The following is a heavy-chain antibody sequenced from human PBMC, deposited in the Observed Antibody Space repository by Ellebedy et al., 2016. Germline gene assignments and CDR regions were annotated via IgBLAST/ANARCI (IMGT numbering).Heavy chain of an antibody. CDR3: ARGVLELDY. J-gene: IGHJ4*02. V-gene: IGHV3-30*04. CDR1: GFTFSSYA. D-gene: IGHD1-1*01. Sequence: GGSLRLXXAASGFTFSSYAMHWVRQAPGKGLEWVAVISYDGSNKYYADSVKGRFTISRDNSKNTLYLQMNSLRAEDTAVYYCARGVLELDYWGQGTLVTVSS. CDR2: ISYDGSNK.